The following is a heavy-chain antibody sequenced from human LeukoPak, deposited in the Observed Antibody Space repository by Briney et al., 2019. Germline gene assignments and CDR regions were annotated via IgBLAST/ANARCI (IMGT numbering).Heavy chain of an antibody. CDR1: GGSISSSSYY. V-gene: IGHV4-39*01. CDR2: IYYSGST. Sequence: IPSETLSLTCTVSGGSISSSSYYWGWIRQPPGKGLEWIGSIYYSGSTYYNPSLKSRVTISVDTSKNQFSLKLSSVTAADTAVYYCARRDGYLPYYFDYWGQGPLVTVSS. CDR3: ARRDGYLPYYFDY. D-gene: IGHD5-24*01. J-gene: IGHJ4*02.